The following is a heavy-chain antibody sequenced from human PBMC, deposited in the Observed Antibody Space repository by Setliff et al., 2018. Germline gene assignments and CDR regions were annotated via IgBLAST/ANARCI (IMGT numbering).Heavy chain of an antibody. J-gene: IGHJ4*02. CDR1: GFTFSNAW. Sequence: PGGSLRLSCAASGFTFSNAWMSWVRQAPGKGLEWVAFIRYDGSNKYYADSVKGRFTISRDNSKNTLYLQMNSLRAEDTAVYYCAKDRIGGSYYYFDYWGQGTLVTVSS. CDR3: AKDRIGGSYYYFDY. D-gene: IGHD1-26*01. CDR2: IRYDGSNK. V-gene: IGHV3-30*02.